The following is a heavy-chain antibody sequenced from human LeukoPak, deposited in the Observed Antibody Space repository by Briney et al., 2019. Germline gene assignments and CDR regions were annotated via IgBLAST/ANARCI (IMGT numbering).Heavy chain of an antibody. V-gene: IGHV4-34*01. J-gene: IGHJ4*02. CDR3: ARDAFSGWYIS. CDR2: INHSGST. D-gene: IGHD6-19*01. Sequence: SETLSLTCAVYGGSFSGYYWSWIRQPPGKGLEWIGEINHSGSTNYNPSLKRRVTISVDTSKNQFSLKLSSVTAADTAVYYCARDAFSGWYISWGQGTLVTVSS. CDR1: GGSFSGYY.